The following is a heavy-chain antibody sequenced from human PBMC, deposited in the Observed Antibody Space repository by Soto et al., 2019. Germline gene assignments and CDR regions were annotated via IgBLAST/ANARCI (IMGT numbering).Heavy chain of an antibody. Sequence: EVQLVESGGDLVKPGVSLRLSCEDSGFTFSSYSLIWVRQAPGKGLEWVSAISRDSIYIFYADSVRGRFTISRDNAKKSVYLQMDSLSAEDTAVYYCARGVLEITRHLDYWGQGTLVTVSS. CDR1: GFTFSSYS. D-gene: IGHD3-10*01. V-gene: IGHV3-21*04. CDR3: ARGVLEITRHLDY. CDR2: ISRDSIYI. J-gene: IGHJ4*02.